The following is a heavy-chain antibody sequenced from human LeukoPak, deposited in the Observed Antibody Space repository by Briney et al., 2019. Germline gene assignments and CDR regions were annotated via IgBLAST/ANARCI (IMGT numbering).Heavy chain of an antibody. CDR3: ARDVPPGVPAANWFDP. CDR2: INPSSGST. CDR1: GNTFTSYY. D-gene: IGHD2-2*01. Sequence: ASVKVSCKASGNTFTSYYIHWVRQAPGQGLEWMGIINPSSGSTNYAQKFQGRVTITADESTSTAYMELSSLRSEDTAVYYCARDVPPGVPAANWFDPWGQGTLVTVSS. V-gene: IGHV1-46*01. J-gene: IGHJ5*02.